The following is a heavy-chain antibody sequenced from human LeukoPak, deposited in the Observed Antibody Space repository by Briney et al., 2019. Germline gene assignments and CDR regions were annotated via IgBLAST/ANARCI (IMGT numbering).Heavy chain of an antibody. D-gene: IGHD1-26*01. CDR2: ISYSGST. V-gene: IGHV4-39*01. CDR1: GGSISSSSYY. Sequence: SETLSLTCTVSGGSISSSSYYWGWIRQPPGKGLGWIGTISYSGSTYYNPSLQSRVTISVDTSKNQFSLKLSSVTATDTAVYYCARGSRRLADFHYWGQGTLVTVSS. J-gene: IGHJ4*02. CDR3: ARGSRRLADFHY.